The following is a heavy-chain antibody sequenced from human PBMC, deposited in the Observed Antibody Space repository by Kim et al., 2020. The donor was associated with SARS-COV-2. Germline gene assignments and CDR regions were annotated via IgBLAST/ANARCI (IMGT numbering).Heavy chain of an antibody. CDR2: IYYSGST. CDR1: GGSISSGGYY. D-gene: IGHD3-3*01. V-gene: IGHV4-31*03. CDR3: ARGRLTIFGVVNSFDY. J-gene: IGHJ4*02. Sequence: SETLSLTCTVSGGSISSGGYYWSWIRQHPGKGLEWIGYIYYSGSTYYNPSLKSRVTISVDTSKNQFSLKLSSVTAADTAVYYCARGRLTIFGVVNSFDYWGQRTLVTVSS.